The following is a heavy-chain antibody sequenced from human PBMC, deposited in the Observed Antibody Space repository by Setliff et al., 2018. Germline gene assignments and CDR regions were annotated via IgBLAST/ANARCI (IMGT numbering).Heavy chain of an antibody. Sequence: PGGSLRLSCSTSGFTFDDYAMHWVRQAPGKGLEWVGRIKSKADGGTADFAAPVKGRFTISRDDSKNTMSLQMNSLKTEDTAVYFCATRLGDFWGQGTLVTVSS. V-gene: IGHV3-15*01. CDR1: GFTFDDYA. CDR3: ATRLGDF. CDR2: IKSKADGGTA. J-gene: IGHJ4*02.